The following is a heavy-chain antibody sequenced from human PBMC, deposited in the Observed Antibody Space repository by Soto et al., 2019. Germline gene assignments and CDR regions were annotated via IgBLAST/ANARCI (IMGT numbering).Heavy chain of an antibody. D-gene: IGHD4-4*01. J-gene: IGHJ4*02. CDR1: GGSISSGGYY. Sequence: SETLSLTCTVSGGSISSGGYYWSWIRQHPGKGLEWIGYIYYSGSTYYNPSLKSRVTISVDTSKNQFSLKLSSVTAADTAVYYCARNNYSKLDYWGQGTLVTVSS. CDR2: IYYSGST. V-gene: IGHV4-31*03. CDR3: ARNNYSKLDY.